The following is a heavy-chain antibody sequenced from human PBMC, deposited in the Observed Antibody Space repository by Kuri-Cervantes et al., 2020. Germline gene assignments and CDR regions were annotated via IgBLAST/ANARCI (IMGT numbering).Heavy chain of an antibody. CDR1: GFTFSTYE. Sequence: GESLKISCAASGFTFSTYEMNWVRQAPGKGLEWISYISSSGNTIYYADSVKGRFTISRDNAKNTLYLQMNSLRAEDTAVYFCSRDAEGHFDSWGQGTLVTVSS. V-gene: IGHV3-48*03. J-gene: IGHJ4*02. CDR3: SRDAEGHFDS. CDR2: ISSSGNTI.